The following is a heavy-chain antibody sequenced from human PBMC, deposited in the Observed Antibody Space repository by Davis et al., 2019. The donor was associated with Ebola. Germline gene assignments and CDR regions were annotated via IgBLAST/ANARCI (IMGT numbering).Heavy chain of an antibody. CDR2: IYYSGST. CDR3: AREGYSSSWYLDY. J-gene: IGHJ4*02. D-gene: IGHD6-13*01. Sequence: GSLRLSCTVSGGSISSSSYYWGWIRQPPGKGLEWIGSIYYSGSTYYNPSLKSRVTISVDTSKNQFSLKLSSVTAADTAVYYCAREGYSSSWYLDYWGQGTLVTVSS. CDR1: GGSISSSSYY. V-gene: IGHV4-39*02.